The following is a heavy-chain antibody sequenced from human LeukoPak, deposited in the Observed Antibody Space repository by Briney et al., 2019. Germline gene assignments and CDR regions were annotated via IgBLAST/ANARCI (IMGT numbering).Heavy chain of an antibody. CDR2: LYRDGGT. J-gene: IGHJ5*01. Sequence: PGGSLRLSCAASGFTVSSNYMSRVRQAPGKGLEWVSHLYRDGGTFYADSVAGRFSISRDNSKNTLYLQMNSLRAEDTAVYYCARGFDASGYLDSWGQGTLVTVSS. D-gene: IGHD3-22*01. CDR1: GFTVSSNY. V-gene: IGHV3-66*01. CDR3: ARGFDASGYLDS.